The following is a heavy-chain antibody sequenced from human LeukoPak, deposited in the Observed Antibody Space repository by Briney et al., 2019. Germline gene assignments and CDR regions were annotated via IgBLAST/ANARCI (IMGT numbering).Heavy chain of an antibody. V-gene: IGHV3-21*01. CDR1: GFTFSSYS. D-gene: IGHD2-21*02. CDR2: ISSSSSYI. J-gene: IGHJ4*02. Sequence: PGGSLRLSCAASGFTFSSYSMNWVRQAPGKGLEWVSSISSSSSYIYYADSVKGRFTISRDNAKISLYLQMNSLRAEDTAVYYCARVCGGDCYPTNSDYWGQGTLVTVSS. CDR3: ARVCGGDCYPTNSDY.